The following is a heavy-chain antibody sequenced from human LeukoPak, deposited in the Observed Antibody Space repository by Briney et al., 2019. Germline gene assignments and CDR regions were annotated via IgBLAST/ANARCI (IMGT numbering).Heavy chain of an antibody. CDR2: INWNGGST. Sequence: GGSLRLSCAASGFTFDDYGMSWVRQAPGKGLEWVSGINWNGGSTGYADSVKGRFTISRDNAKNSLYLQMNSLRAEDTAVYYCAKELPVPLYDAFDIWGQGTMVTVSS. CDR1: GFTFDDYG. J-gene: IGHJ3*02. CDR3: AKELPVPLYDAFDI. V-gene: IGHV3-20*04. D-gene: IGHD5-18*01.